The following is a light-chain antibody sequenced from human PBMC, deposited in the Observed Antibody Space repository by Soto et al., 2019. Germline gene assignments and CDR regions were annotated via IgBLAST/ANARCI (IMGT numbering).Light chain of an antibody. CDR1: QGISNS. CDR3: QKYDRAPWT. Sequence: DIQMTQSPSSLSASVEDRVTITCRASQGISNSLAWYQQKPGKPPKPLIYGASTLHSGVPSRISGSGSGTDFTLTISSLQPEDVATYYCQKYDRAPWTFGQGTKVEIK. V-gene: IGKV1-27*01. J-gene: IGKJ1*01. CDR2: GAS.